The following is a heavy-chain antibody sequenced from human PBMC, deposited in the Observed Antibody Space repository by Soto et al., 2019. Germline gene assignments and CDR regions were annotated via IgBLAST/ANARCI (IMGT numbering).Heavy chain of an antibody. V-gene: IGHV1-69*01. J-gene: IGHJ5*02. CDR1: GGTFSRYA. D-gene: IGHD1-26*01. CDR3: ARAIVGPTTTGWLDP. Sequence: QVQLVQSGAEVKKPGSSVKVSCKASGGTFSRYAISWVRQAPGQGLEWMGGIIPIFGTANYAQNCQGRVTITADESTSKAYMELSRLRFEDTAVYYCARAIVGPTTTGWLDPWGQVTLVTVSS. CDR2: IIPIFGTA.